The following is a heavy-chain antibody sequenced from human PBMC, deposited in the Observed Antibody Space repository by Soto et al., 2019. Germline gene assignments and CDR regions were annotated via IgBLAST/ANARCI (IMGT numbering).Heavy chain of an antibody. J-gene: IGHJ4*02. CDR2: IYTSGST. CDR3: ARDHSSCWKPHS. Sequence: SETLSLTCTVSGGSISSYYWSWIRQPAGKGLERIGRIYTSGSTNYNPSLKSRVTMSVDTSKNQFSLKLSSVTAADTAVYYCARDHSSCWKPHSWAQGTLVPVSS. CDR1: GGSISSYY. V-gene: IGHV4-4*07. D-gene: IGHD6-13*01.